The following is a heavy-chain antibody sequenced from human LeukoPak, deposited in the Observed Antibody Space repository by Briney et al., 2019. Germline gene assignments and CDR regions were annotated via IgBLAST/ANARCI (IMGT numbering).Heavy chain of an antibody. Sequence: ASVKVSCKASGYTFTSYDINWVRQATGQGLEWMGWMNPNSGNTGYAQKFQGRVTITRNTSISTAYMELSSLRSEDTAVYYCARGGRITMVRGVLGDHSYYYYMDVWGKGTTVTVSS. J-gene: IGHJ6*03. V-gene: IGHV1-8*03. CDR3: ARGGRITMVRGVLGDHSYYYYMDV. CDR2: MNPNSGNT. D-gene: IGHD3-10*01. CDR1: GYTFTSYD.